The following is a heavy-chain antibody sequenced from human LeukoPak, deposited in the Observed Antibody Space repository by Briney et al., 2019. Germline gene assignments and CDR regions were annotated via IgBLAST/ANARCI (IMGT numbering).Heavy chain of an antibody. CDR2: ISSSSSYI. Sequence: GGSLRLSCAASGFTFSSYSMNWVRQAPGKGLEWVSSISSSSSYIYYADSVKGRFTISRDNAKNSLHLQMNSLRAEDTAVYYCARDWVKEQVGLGLFPDYWGQGTLVTVSS. V-gene: IGHV3-21*01. D-gene: IGHD2-2*01. CDR3: ARDWVKEQVGLGLFPDY. CDR1: GFTFSSYS. J-gene: IGHJ4*02.